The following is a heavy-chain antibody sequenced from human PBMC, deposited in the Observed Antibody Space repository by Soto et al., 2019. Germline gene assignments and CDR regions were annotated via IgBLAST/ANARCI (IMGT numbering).Heavy chain of an antibody. CDR2: IYYSGST. Sequence: TLSLTCTVSGGSISSGGYYWSWIRQHPGKGLEWIGYIYYSGSTYYNPSLKSRVTISVDTSKNQFSLKLSSVTAADTAVYYCARFPEAARSSIAYWGQGTLVTVSS. CDR1: GGSISSGGYY. V-gene: IGHV4-31*03. CDR3: ARFPEAARSSIAY. J-gene: IGHJ4*02. D-gene: IGHD6-6*01.